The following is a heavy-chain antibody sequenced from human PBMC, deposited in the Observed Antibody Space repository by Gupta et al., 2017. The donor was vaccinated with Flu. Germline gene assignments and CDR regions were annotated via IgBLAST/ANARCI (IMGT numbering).Heavy chain of an antibody. CDR2: IKQDASEI. CDR3: AREKVEGTTTGATFDY. V-gene: IGHV3-7*01. Sequence: EVQLVESGGGLVQPGGSLRLSCSGSGFTFSNSWMSWVRRAPGKGLEWVANIKQDASEIYYVDSVKGRFTISRDNAKNSLYLQMNSLRAEDTAVYYCAREKVEGTTTGATFDYWGQGTLVTVSS. J-gene: IGHJ4*02. D-gene: IGHD1-7*01. CDR1: GFTFSNSW.